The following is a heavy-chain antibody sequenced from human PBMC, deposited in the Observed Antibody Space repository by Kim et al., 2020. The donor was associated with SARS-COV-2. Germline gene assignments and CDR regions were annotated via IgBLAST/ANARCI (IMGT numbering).Heavy chain of an antibody. CDR2: INAGNGNT. D-gene: IGHD6-6*01. J-gene: IGHJ3*02. CDR1: GYTFTSYA. CDR3: ARSRVSSLNHDAFDI. V-gene: IGHV1-3*01. Sequence: ASVKVSCKASGYTFTSYAMHWVRQAPGQRLEWMGWINAGNGNTKYSQKFQGRVTITRDTSASTAYMELSSLRSEDTAVYYCARSRVSSLNHDAFDIWGQGTMVTVSS.